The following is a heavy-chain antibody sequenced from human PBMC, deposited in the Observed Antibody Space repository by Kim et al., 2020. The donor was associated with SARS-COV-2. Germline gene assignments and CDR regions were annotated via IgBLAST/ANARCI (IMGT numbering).Heavy chain of an antibody. CDR1: GYSFTSYW. Sequence: GESLKISCKGSGYSFTSYWIGWVRQMPGKGLEWMGIIYPGDSDTRYSPSFQGQVTISADKSISTAYLQWSSLKASDTAMYYCARIGWGGRIQLWLGEYYFDYWGQGTLVTVSS. V-gene: IGHV5-51*01. CDR3: ARIGWGGRIQLWLGEYYFDY. D-gene: IGHD5-18*01. CDR2: IYPGDSDT. J-gene: IGHJ4*02.